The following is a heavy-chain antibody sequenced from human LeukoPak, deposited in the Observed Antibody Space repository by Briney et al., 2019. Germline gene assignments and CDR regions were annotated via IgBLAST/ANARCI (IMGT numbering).Heavy chain of an antibody. CDR2: IWYDGSNK. J-gene: IGHJ6*02. D-gene: IGHD3-3*01. CDR3: ARESPAFGVVIGTLYYYYGMDV. V-gene: IGHV3-33*08. CDR1: GFTFSSYA. Sequence: GGSLRLSCAASGFTFSSYAMSWVRQAPGKGLEWVAVIWYDGSNKYYADSVKGRFTISRDNSKNTLYLQMNSLRAEDTAVYYCARESPAFGVVIGTLYYYYGMDVWGQGTTVTVSS.